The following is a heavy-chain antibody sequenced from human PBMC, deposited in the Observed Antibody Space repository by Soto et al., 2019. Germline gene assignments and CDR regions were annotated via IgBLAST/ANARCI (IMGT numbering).Heavy chain of an antibody. CDR3: AREEGYCSSTSCYSVPPHAFDI. V-gene: IGHV1-2*04. D-gene: IGHD2-2*01. Sequence: ASVKVSCKASGYTFTGYYMHWVRQAPGQGLEWMGWINPNSGGTNYAQKFQGWVTMTRDTSISTAYMELSRLRSDDTAVYYCAREEGYCSSTSCYSVPPHAFDIWGQGTMVTVSS. CDR1: GYTFTGYY. J-gene: IGHJ3*02. CDR2: INPNSGGT.